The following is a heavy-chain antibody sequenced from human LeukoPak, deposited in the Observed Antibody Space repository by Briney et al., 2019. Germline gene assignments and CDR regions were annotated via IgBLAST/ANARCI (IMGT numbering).Heavy chain of an antibody. CDR2: INYSGGT. J-gene: IGHJ4*02. Sequence: SETLSLTCTVSGGSISSHYWSWIRQPPGKGLEWIGYINYSGGTSYNPSLKSRVTISIDTSKNQFSLKLNSVTAADTAVYYCARRIDYGGSPFDYWGQGTLVTVSS. V-gene: IGHV4-59*08. CDR1: GGSISSHY. CDR3: ARRIDYGGSPFDY. D-gene: IGHD4-23*01.